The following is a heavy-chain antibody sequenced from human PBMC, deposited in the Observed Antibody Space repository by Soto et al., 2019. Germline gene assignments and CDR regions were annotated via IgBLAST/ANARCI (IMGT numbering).Heavy chain of an antibody. J-gene: IGHJ5*02. CDR1: GGSFSGYY. CDR2: INHSGST. D-gene: IGHD3-3*01. Sequence: SETLSLTCAVYGGSFSGYYLSWIRQPPGKGLEWIGEINHSGSTNYNPSLKSRVTISVDTSKNQFSLKLSSVTAADTAVYYRARLVLQNYDFWSGYNRPNWFDPWGQGTLVTVSS. V-gene: IGHV4-34*01. CDR3: ARLVLQNYDFWSGYNRPNWFDP.